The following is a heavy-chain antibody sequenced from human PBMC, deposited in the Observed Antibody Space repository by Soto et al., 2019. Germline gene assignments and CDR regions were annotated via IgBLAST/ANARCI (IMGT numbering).Heavy chain of an antibody. CDR1: GGSISSYY. V-gene: IGHV4-59*01. D-gene: IGHD6-13*01. Sequence: SETLSVTCTVSGGSISSYYWSWIRKPPGKELEWIGYVYYSGSTNYNPSLKSRVTISVDTSKNQFSLKLSSVTAADTAVYYCARGGSSSWYQIFGYWGQGTLVTVSS. CDR2: VYYSGST. J-gene: IGHJ4*02. CDR3: ARGGSSSWYQIFGY.